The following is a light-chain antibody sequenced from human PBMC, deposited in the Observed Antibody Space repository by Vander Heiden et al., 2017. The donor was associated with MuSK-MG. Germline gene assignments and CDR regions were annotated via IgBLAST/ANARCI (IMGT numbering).Light chain of an antibody. CDR1: QSISSY. V-gene: IGKV1-39*01. CDR3: QQSDSTPVT. J-gene: IGKJ1*01. CDR2: AAS. Sequence: DIQMTQSPSSLSASVGDRVTITCRSSQSISSYLNWYQQKPGKAPKLLIYAASTLQSGVPSRFSGSGSGTDFTLTISSLQAEDFATYYCQQSDSTPVTFGQGTQVEIK.